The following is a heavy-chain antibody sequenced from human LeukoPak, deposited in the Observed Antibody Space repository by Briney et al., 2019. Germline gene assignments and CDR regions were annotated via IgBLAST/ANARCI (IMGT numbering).Heavy chain of an antibody. V-gene: IGHV4-30-2*02. J-gene: IGHJ4*02. CDR1: GGSISSGGYS. Sequence: SETLSLTCAVSGGSISSGGYSWSWIRQPPGKGLEWIGYIYHSGSTYYNPSLKSRVTISVDTSKNQFSLKLSSVTAADTAVYYCAGNYYDSSGYYPFDYWGQGILVTVSS. D-gene: IGHD3-22*01. CDR3: AGNYYDSSGYYPFDY. CDR2: IYHSGST.